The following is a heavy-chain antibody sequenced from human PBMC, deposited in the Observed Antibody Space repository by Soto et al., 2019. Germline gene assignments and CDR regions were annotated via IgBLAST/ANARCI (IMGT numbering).Heavy chain of an antibody. Sequence: QVQLQESGPGLVKPSGTLSLTCAVSGASISSGWWSWVRQPPGKGLEWIGETLYSGRTNYNSSLNSRVTISLDQSKTQFSLTLSSVTAAATAVYYCSSRVTDAPTWGQRTLVTVSS. D-gene: IGHD3-10*01. CDR2: TLYSGRT. CDR1: GASISSGW. V-gene: IGHV4-4*02. J-gene: IGHJ5*02. CDR3: SSRVTDAPT.